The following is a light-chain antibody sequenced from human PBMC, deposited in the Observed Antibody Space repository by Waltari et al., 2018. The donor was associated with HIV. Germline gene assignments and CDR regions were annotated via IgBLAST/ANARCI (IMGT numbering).Light chain of an antibody. J-gene: IGKJ4*01. CDR1: QNITTY. Sequence: DIQMTQSPSSLSASVGDSVTLTCRASQNITTYLSWYQQKPGKAPLLLLYAAYTLQSGVASRFSGSGSGTDFTLTISSLQPGDFASYYCQQTYSLPLTFGGGTKVVIK. CDR3: QQTYSLPLT. CDR2: AAY. V-gene: IGKV1-39*01.